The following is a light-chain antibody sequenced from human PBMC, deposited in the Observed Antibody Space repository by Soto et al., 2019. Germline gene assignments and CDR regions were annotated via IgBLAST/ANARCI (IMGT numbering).Light chain of an antibody. CDR3: CLYTGSNTYV. V-gene: IGLV2-18*01. CDR1: SSDVGSYDR. J-gene: IGLJ1*01. Sequence: QSALTQPPSVSGSPGQSVTISCTGTSSDVGSYDRVSWYQQPPGTAPKLMIYEVTNRPSGVPNRFSGSKSGNTASLTISGLQAEDEADYFFCLYTGSNTYVFGTGTKLTVL. CDR2: EVT.